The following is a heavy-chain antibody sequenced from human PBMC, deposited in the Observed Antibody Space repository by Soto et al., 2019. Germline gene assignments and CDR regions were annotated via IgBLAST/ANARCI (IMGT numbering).Heavy chain of an antibody. Sequence: GGSLRLSCAASGFAFSSYGMHWVRQAPGKGLEWVAVIWYDGSNKYYADSVKGRFTISRDNSKNTLYLQMNSLRAEDTAVYYCARDGVVATMSWSHDYYYYYMDVWGKGTTVTVSS. CDR2: IWYDGSNK. CDR3: ARDGVVATMSWSHDYYYYYMDV. CDR1: GFAFSSYG. J-gene: IGHJ6*03. V-gene: IGHV3-33*01. D-gene: IGHD5-12*01.